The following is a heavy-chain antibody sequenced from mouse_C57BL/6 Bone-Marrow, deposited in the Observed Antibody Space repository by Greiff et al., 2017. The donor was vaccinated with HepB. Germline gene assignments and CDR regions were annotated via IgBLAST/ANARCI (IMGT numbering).Heavy chain of an antibody. V-gene: IGHV5-6*01. CDR2: ISSGGSYT. D-gene: IGHD2-2*01. CDR3: AIYYGYSFDY. Sequence: EVHLVESGGDLVKPGGSLKLSCAASGFTFSSYGMSWVRQTPDKRLEWVATISSGGSYTYYPDSVKGRFTISRDNAKNTLYLQMSSLKSEDTAMYYCAIYYGYSFDYWGQGTTLTVSS. J-gene: IGHJ2*01. CDR1: GFTFSSYG.